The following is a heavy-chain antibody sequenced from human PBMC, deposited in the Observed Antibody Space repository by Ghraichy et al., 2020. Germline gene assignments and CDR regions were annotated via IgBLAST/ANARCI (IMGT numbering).Heavy chain of an antibody. V-gene: IGHV1-2*02. D-gene: IGHD2-2*01. J-gene: IGHJ4*02. CDR1: GYTFSDYF. Sequence: ASVKVSGKASGYTFSDYFVHWVRQAPGQGLEWMGCINPNSGGTNYAQRFQGRVTMTRDTSINTAYMEMSSLRSDDTALYYCARGHLLDWGQGTLVTVSS. CDR3: ARGHLLD. CDR2: INPNSGGT.